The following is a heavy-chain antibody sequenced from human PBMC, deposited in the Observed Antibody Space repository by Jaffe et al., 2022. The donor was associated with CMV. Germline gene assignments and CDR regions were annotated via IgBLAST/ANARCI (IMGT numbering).Heavy chain of an antibody. D-gene: IGHD2-2*01. CDR1: GFTFNNHW. CDR3: ARVWSTDEAFDV. J-gene: IGHJ3*01. Sequence: EVQLVESGGGLVQPGGSLRLSCAASGFTFNNHWMSWVRQAPGKGLEWVANINQDGSQIHYVGSVKGRFTISRDNAKNSLYLQMKSLRAEDTAVYYCARVWSTDEAFDVWGQGTMVTVSS. CDR2: INQDGSQI. V-gene: IGHV3-7*03.